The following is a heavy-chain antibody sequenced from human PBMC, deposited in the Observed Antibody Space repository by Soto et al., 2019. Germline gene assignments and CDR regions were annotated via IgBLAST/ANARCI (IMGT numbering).Heavy chain of an antibody. CDR3: ARDKGGAALKGSGMDV. V-gene: IGHV4-31*02. CDR1: GGSIGSRDYY. Sequence: QVPVQESGPGLVKPSQTLSLKCSVSGGSIGSRDYYWSWIRQHPEKGLEWIGSIYYNGNTDYNPSLRGRPTMSLDTSMNEFSLKLTSVTAADTAVYYCARDKGGAALKGSGMDVWGQGTTVTVS. D-gene: IGHD3-10*01. CDR2: IYYNGNT. J-gene: IGHJ6*02.